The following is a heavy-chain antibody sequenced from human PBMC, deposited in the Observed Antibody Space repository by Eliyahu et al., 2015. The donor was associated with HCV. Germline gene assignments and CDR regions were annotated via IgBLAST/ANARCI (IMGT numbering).Heavy chain of an antibody. CDR2: IWYNGSNK. CDR3: ARGGLSARPDY. D-gene: IGHD6-6*01. Sequence: QVQLVESGGGVVQPGRSLRLSCASSGFTFKNYAMHWVRQAPGKGLGWVAIIWYNGSNKYYADSIKGRFTISRDNSKDTLYLQMDSLTAEDTAVYFCARGGLSARPDYWGQGILVTVSS. J-gene: IGHJ4*02. CDR1: GFTFKNYA. V-gene: IGHV3-33*01.